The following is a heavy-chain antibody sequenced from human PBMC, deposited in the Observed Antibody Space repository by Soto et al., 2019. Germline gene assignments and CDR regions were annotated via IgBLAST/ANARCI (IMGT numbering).Heavy chain of an antibody. CDR1: GFSLSTSGVG. CDR3: AHSGGYTGSVPDAFDI. CDR2: IYWDDDK. V-gene: IGHV2-5*02. D-gene: IGHD1-26*01. Sequence: QITLKESGPTLVKPTQTLTLTCTFSGFSLSTSGVGVGWIRQPPGKALEWLALIYWDDDKRYSPSLKSRLTIPTQTPKKQVALTMTNMDPVDTAAHSMAHSGGYTGSVPDAFDIWGQGTMVTVSS. J-gene: IGHJ3*02.